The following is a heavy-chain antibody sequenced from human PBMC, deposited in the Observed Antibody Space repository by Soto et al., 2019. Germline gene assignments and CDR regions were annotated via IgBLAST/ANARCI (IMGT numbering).Heavy chain of an antibody. CDR1: GFTFSSYA. J-gene: IGHJ4*02. V-gene: IGHV3-30-3*01. Sequence: GGSLRLSCAASGFTFSSYAMHWVRQAPGKGLEWVAVISYDGSNKYYADSVKGRFTISRDNSKNTLYLQMNSLRAEDTAVYYCGRDPRYRGGSFAYGGQETRVPVS. CDR2: ISYDGSNK. CDR3: GRDPRYRGGSFAY. D-gene: IGHD6-19*01.